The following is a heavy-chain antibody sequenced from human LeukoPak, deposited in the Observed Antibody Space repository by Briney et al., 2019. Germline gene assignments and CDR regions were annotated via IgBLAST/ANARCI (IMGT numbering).Heavy chain of an antibody. CDR1: GFTFSSYSMN. V-gene: IGHV4-59*05. J-gene: IGHJ4*02. D-gene: IGHD6-25*01. CDR2: IYYSGST. Sequence: GSLRLSCAASGFTFSSYSMNWVRQAPGKGLEWIGSIYYSGSTYYNPSLKSRVTISVDTSKNQFSLKLNSVTAADTAVYYCAGSSGWHLLLLDYWGQGTLVTVSS. CDR3: AGSSGWHLLLLDY.